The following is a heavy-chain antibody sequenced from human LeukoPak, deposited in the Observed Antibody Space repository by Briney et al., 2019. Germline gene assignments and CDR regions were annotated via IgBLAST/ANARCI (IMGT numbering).Heavy chain of an antibody. V-gene: IGHV3-30*18. CDR3: AKDPRYFDWLLTPRLDY. CDR2: ISYDGSNK. D-gene: IGHD3-9*01. CDR1: GFTFSSYG. Sequence: GGSLRLSCAASGFTFSSYGMHWVRQAPGKGLEWVAVISYDGSNKYYADSAKGRFTISRDNSKNTLYLQMNSLRAEDTAVYYCAKDPRYFDWLLTPRLDYWGQGTLVTVSS. J-gene: IGHJ4*02.